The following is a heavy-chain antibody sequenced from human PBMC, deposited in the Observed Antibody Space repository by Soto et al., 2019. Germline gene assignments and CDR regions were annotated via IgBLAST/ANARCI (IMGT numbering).Heavy chain of an antibody. CDR3: SRFSMVGGWFDPNYYHGMDV. J-gene: IGHJ6*02. CDR2: ISGYNGNT. CDR1: GYTFSNYG. D-gene: IGHD6-19*01. Sequence: QVQLVQSGAEVKKPGASVTVSCKTSGYTFSNYGINWVRQAPGQGLEWMGWISGYNGNTNYAQTVQRRVTMTTATSTGTVYMELRSLKSDDTAKYYWSRFSMVGGWFDPNYYHGMDVWGQGTTVTVSS. V-gene: IGHV1-18*01.